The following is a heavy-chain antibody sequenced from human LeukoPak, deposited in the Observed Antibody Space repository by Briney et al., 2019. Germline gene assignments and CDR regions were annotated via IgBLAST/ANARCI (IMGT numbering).Heavy chain of an antibody. V-gene: IGHV4-59*01. J-gene: IGHJ4*02. CDR1: GGSISSYY. CDR3: AKDVGFGVLGGGEADY. Sequence: PSETLSLTCTVSGGSISSYYWSWIRQPPGKGLEWIGYIYYSGSTNYNPSLKSRVTISVDTSKNQFSLKLSSVTAADTAVYYCAKDVGFGVLGGGEADYWGQGTLVTVSS. D-gene: IGHD2-8*01. CDR2: IYYSGST.